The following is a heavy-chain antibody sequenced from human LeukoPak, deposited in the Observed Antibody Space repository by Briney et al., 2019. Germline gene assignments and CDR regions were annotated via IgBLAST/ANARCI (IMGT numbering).Heavy chain of an antibody. J-gene: IGHJ4*02. CDR2: MNGEGTTI. CDR1: GLTFRTTW. Sequence: GGSLRLSCATSGLTFRTTWMHWVRQAPGKGLMWVSRMNGEGTTIDYADSVKGRFTVSRDYAKNTLFLQMNNLRTEDTALYFCATARNFRFEFWGQGSLVIVSA. D-gene: IGHD1-7*01. V-gene: IGHV3-74*01. CDR3: ATARNFRFEF.